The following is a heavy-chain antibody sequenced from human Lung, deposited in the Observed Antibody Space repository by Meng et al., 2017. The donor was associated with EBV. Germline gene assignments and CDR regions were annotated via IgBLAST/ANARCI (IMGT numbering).Heavy chain of an antibody. CDR2: IKTKTDGGTT. V-gene: IGHV3-15*05. Sequence: EVQLVESGGGLVKPGGSLRLACAASRFTFSNAWMSWVRQAPGKGLEWVGRIKTKTDGGTTDYAAPVKDRFTISRDDSKNTLYLQMKSLKTEDTAVYYCTTVGASGSYSVWGQGTLVTVSS. D-gene: IGHD1-26*01. J-gene: IGHJ4*02. CDR1: RFTFSNAW. CDR3: TTVGASGSYSV.